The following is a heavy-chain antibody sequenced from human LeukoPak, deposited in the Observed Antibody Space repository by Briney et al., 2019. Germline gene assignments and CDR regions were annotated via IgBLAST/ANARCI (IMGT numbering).Heavy chain of an antibody. CDR1: GFTFSSYG. D-gene: IGHD3-22*01. CDR3: AKDREDYDSSGYCYPAHY. CDR2: IRYDGSNK. V-gene: IGHV3-30*02. Sequence: GGSLRLSCAASGFTFSSYGMHWVRQAPGKGLEWVAFIRYDGSNKYYADSVKGRFTISRDNSKNTLYLQMNSLRAEDTAVYYCAKDREDYDSSGYCYPAHYWGQGTLVTVSS. J-gene: IGHJ4*02.